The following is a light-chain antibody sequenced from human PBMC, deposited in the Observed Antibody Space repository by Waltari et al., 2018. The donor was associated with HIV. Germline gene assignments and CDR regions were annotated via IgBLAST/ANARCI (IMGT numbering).Light chain of an antibody. CDR3: CSYAGSSYV. J-gene: IGLJ1*01. CDR2: DVS. CDR1: SSDVGGYNY. Sequence: QSALTQPRSVSGSPGQSVTISCTGTSSDVGGYNYVSWYQQHPGNAPKLMIYDVSKRPAGVPDRFTGSKSGNTASRTISGSQAEDEADYYCCSYAGSSYVFGTGTKVTVL. V-gene: IGLV2-11*01.